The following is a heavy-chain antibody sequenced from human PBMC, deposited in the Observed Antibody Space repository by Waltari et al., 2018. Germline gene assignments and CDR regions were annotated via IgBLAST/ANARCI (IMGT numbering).Heavy chain of an antibody. J-gene: IGHJ5*02. CDR3: ARVLNYYDSSGYYDWFDP. CDR2: IYTSGST. Sequence: QVQLQESGPGLVKPSETLSLTCTVSGGSISSYYWSWIRQPAGKGLEWIGRIYTSGSTNYNPSLKSRVTMSVDTSKNQFSLKLSSVTAADTAVYYCARVLNYYDSSGYYDWFDPWGQGTLVTVSS. CDR1: GGSISSYY. V-gene: IGHV4-4*07. D-gene: IGHD3-22*01.